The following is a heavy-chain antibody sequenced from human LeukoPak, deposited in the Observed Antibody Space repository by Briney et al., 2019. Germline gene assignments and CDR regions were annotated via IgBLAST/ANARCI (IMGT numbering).Heavy chain of an antibody. CDR1: GFTFSDYS. CDR2: IGANSAI. V-gene: IGHV3-48*02. J-gene: IGHJ3*02. Sequence: GGSLRLSCAASGFTFSDYSMHWVRQATGKGLEWVSYIGANSAIYYADSVKGRFTISRDNAKNSLSLQMNSLRDDDTAVYYCAREGYYGAFDIWGQGTMVTVSS. CDR3: AREGYYGAFDI. D-gene: IGHD3-10*01.